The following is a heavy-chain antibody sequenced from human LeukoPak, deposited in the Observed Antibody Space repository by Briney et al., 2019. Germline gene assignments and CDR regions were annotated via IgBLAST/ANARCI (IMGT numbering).Heavy chain of an antibody. CDR2: IYYSGST. V-gene: IGHV4-59*01. CDR1: GGSISSYY. J-gene: IGHJ6*02. D-gene: IGHD6-25*01. Sequence: SETLSLTCTVSGGSISSYYWSWIRQPPGKGLEWIGYIYYSGSTNYNPSLKSRVTISVDTSKNQFSLKLSSVTAADTAVYYCASSQWRLRYYGMDVWGQGTTVTVPS. CDR3: ASSQWRLRYYGMDV.